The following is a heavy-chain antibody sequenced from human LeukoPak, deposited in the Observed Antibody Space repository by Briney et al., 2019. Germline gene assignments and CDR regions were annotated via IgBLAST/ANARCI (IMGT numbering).Heavy chain of an antibody. J-gene: IGHJ3*02. CDR1: GGTFSSYA. CDR3: ARGDIVVVPAATLGAFDI. V-gene: IGHV1-69*05. D-gene: IGHD2-2*01. CDR2: IIPIFGTA. Sequence: SVKVSCKASGGTFSSYAINWVRQAPGQGLEWMGGIIPIFGTANYAQKFQGRVTITTDESTSTAYMELSSLRSEDTAVYYCARGDIVVVPAATLGAFDIWGQGTMVTVSS.